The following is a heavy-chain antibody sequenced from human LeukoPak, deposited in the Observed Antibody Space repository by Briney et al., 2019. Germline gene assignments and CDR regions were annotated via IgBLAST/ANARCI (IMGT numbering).Heavy chain of an antibody. CDR2: ISPYNGNT. J-gene: IGHJ3*02. CDR1: GYTFTSYG. D-gene: IGHD3-10*01. Sequence: ASVTVSCKASGYTFTSYGINWVRQTPGQGLEWMGWISPYNGNTNYAQNLQGRVTMTTDTSTRTAYMEVRGLRSDDTAVYYCARDVAPGTASRDDAFDIWGQGTMVTVSS. CDR3: ARDVAPGTASRDDAFDI. V-gene: IGHV1-18*01.